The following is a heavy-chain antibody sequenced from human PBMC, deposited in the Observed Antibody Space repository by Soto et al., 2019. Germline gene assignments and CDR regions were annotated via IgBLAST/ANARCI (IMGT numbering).Heavy chain of an antibody. J-gene: IGHJ4*02. Sequence: QLQLVQSGAEVKKPGASVKVSCKVSGYTLAELSMHWVRQAPGKGLEWMGGFDPEDGETIYAQKFQGRVTMTEDTSTDTAYMELSSVRSEDTAVYYCTTGQRPIRLLEWLSRYYFDYWGQGTLVTVSS. V-gene: IGHV1-24*01. CDR2: FDPEDGET. D-gene: IGHD3-3*01. CDR1: GYTLAELS. CDR3: TTGQRPIRLLEWLSRYYFDY.